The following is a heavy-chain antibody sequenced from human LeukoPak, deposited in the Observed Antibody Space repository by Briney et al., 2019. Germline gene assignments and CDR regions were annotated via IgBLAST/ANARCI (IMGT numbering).Heavy chain of an antibody. Sequence: GGSLRLSCAASGFTFSSYAMSWVRQAPGKGLEWVSGIGGSGDKTYYADSVKGRFTISRDNSKNTLYLQMNSLRAEDTAVYYCAKDGPYDSSGYYYYWGQGTLVTVSS. CDR1: GFTFSSYA. CDR3: AKDGPYDSSGYYYY. J-gene: IGHJ4*02. CDR2: IGGSGDKT. D-gene: IGHD3-22*01. V-gene: IGHV3-23*01.